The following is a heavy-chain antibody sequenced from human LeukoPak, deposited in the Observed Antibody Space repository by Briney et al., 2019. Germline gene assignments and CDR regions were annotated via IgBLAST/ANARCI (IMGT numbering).Heavy chain of an antibody. CDR1: SASFSGYY. CDR2: INHSGDT. V-gene: IGHV4-34*01. J-gene: IGHJ6*02. CDR3: ARRIPLVLRFSYYYGMDV. D-gene: IGHD3-3*01. Sequence: KTSETLSLTCAVYSASFSGYYWTCIRQPPGKGLEWIGEINHSGDTNYSPSLKSRVTISVDTSKAQFSLKLRSVTAADTAVYYCARRIPLVLRFSYYYGMDVWGQGTTVTVSS.